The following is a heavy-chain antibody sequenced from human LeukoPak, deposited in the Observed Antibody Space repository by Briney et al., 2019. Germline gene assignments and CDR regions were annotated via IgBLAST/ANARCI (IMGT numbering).Heavy chain of an antibody. CDR2: NNGDGSTT. V-gene: IGHV3-74*01. Sequence: GGSLRLSCVASGFSLSGYWMYWVRQAPGKGLMYISRNNGDGSTTNYADVVKGRFTMSRDNARNSLYLQMNSLRAEDTAVYFCARDKVVGATIFDYWGQGTLVTVSS. J-gene: IGHJ4*02. D-gene: IGHD1-26*01. CDR1: GFSLSGYW. CDR3: ARDKVVGATIFDY.